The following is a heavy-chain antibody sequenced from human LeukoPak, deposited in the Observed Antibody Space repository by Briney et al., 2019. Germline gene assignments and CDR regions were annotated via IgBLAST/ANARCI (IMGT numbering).Heavy chain of an antibody. Sequence: ASVKVSCKASGYTFTGYYMHWVRQAPGQGLEWMGWINPNSGGTNYAQKFQGRVTMTRDTSISTAYMELSRLRSDDTAGYYFARDRGATDFFTVYPPKFYFDYWAGEP. J-gene: IGHJ4*02. V-gene: IGHV1-2*02. CDR2: INPNSGGT. CDR1: GYTFTGYY. D-gene: IGHD3/OR15-3a*01. CDR3: ARDRGATDFFTVYPPKFYFDY.